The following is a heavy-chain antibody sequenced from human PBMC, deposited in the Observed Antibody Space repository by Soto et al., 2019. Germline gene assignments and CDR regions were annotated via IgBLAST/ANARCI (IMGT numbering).Heavy chain of an antibody. CDR3: ARGVATGQLDP. V-gene: IGHV1-3*01. CDR2: INPDNGNT. CDR1: GYTFTRYT. J-gene: IGHJ5*02. D-gene: IGHD2-2*01. Sequence: ASVKVSCKASGYTFTRYTMNWVRQAPGQRLEWMGWINPDNGNTKSSQKFQDRVIITRDTSASTAYMDLSSLRSEDTAVYYCARGVATGQLDPWGQGTLVTVSS.